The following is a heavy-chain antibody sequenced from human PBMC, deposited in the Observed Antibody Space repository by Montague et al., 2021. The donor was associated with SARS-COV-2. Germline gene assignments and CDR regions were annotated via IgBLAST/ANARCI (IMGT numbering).Heavy chain of an antibody. CDR3: ALETPMVTFLA. J-gene: IGHJ5*02. CDR2: XDWDDDK. D-gene: IGHD5-18*01. Sequence: PALVKPTQTLTLTCTFSGFSLSTSGMCVSWIRQPPGKALEWLARXDWDDDKYYSTPLKTRLTISKDTSKNQVVLTMTNMDPVDTATYYCALETPMVTFLAWGQGTLVTVSS. CDR1: GFSLSTSGMC. V-gene: IGHV2-70*11.